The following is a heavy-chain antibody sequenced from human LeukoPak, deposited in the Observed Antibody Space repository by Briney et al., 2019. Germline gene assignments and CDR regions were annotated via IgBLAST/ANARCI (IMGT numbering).Heavy chain of an antibody. J-gene: IGHJ4*02. CDR2: ISSSSSYI. CDR1: GFTFSSYS. V-gene: IGHV3-21*01. Sequence: GGSLRLSCAASGFTFSSYSMNWVRQAPGKGLEWVSSISSSSSYIYYADSVKGRFTISRDNAKTSLYLQMNSLRAEDTAVYYCARRGDFGDYVYWGQGTLVTVSS. D-gene: IGHD4-17*01. CDR3: ARRGDFGDYVY.